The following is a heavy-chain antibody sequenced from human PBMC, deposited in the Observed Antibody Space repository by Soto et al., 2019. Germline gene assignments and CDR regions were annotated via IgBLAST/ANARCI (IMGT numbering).Heavy chain of an antibody. J-gene: IGHJ5*02. Sequence: QVQLQQWGAGLLKPSETLSLTCAVYGGSFSGYYWSWIRQPPGKGLEWIGEINHSGSTNYNPSLKSRVTISVGTSKNQFSLKLSSVTAADTAVYYCARGNQDIVVVPAAIFWFDPWGQGTLVTVSS. D-gene: IGHD2-2*01. V-gene: IGHV4-34*01. CDR3: ARGNQDIVVVPAAIFWFDP. CDR1: GGSFSGYY. CDR2: INHSGST.